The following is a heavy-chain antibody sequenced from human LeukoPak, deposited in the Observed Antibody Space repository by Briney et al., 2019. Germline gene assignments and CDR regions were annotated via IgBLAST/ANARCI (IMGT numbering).Heavy chain of an antibody. CDR2: LSHSFGST. CDR1: GFTFSSYG. D-gene: IGHD6-13*01. J-gene: IGHJ4*02. Sequence: GRSLRLSCAASGFTFSSYGMSWVRQAPGKGLEWVSALSHSFGSTYYADSVKGRFTISRDNSKNTLYLQMSSLRAEDTAVYYCAKGGSSSWDYFDYWGQGTLVTVSS. V-gene: IGHV3-23*01. CDR3: AKGGSSSWDYFDY.